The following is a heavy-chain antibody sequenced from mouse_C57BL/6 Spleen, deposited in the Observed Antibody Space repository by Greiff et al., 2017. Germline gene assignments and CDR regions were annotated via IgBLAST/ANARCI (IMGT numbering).Heavy chain of an antibody. CDR1: GFTFSDYG. V-gene: IGHV5-17*01. CDR3: ASLLSLYAMDY. D-gene: IGHD2-1*01. J-gene: IGHJ4*01. CDR2: ISSGSSTI. Sequence: EVKVEESGGGLVKPGGSLKLSCAASGFTFSDYGMHWVRQAPEKGLEWVAYISSGSSTIYYADTVKGRFTISRDNAKNTLFLQITSLRSEDTAMYYCASLLSLYAMDYWGQGTSVTVSS.